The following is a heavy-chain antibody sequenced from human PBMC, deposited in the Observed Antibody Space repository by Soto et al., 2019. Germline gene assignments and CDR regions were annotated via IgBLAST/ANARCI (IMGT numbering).Heavy chain of an antibody. Sequence: PSETLSLTCNVCGGILNSGGYYWSWIRQHPAKGLEWIGYIYYNGRTEYNPALESRVAFSVDTPKRQFSLELRSVTAADTAVYYCARTIIGFFDSWGQGIPVTVSS. CDR3: ARTIIGFFDS. CDR1: GGILNSGGYY. V-gene: IGHV4-31*03. CDR2: IYYNGRT. J-gene: IGHJ4*02. D-gene: IGHD3-22*01.